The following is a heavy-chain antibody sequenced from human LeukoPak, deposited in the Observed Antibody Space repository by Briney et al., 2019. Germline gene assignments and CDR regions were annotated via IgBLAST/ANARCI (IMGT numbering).Heavy chain of an antibody. CDR1: GFTFSSYA. V-gene: IGHV3-23*01. CDR2: ISGSGGST. D-gene: IGHD2-2*01. CDR3: ATYCSSTSCWEQFDY. J-gene: IGHJ4*02. Sequence: GGSLRLSCAASGFTFSSYAMSWVRQAPGKGLEWVSAISGSGGSTYYADSVKDRFTISRDNSKNTLYLQMNSLRAEDTAVYYCATYCSSTSCWEQFDYWGQGTLVTVSS.